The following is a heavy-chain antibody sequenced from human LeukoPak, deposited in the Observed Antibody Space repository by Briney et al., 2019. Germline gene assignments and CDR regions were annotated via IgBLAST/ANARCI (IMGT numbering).Heavy chain of an antibody. CDR2: INHSGST. CDR3: ARGPKWFGAVSWFDP. J-gene: IGHJ5*02. D-gene: IGHD3-10*01. Sequence: SETLSLTCAVYGLSFSGYYWSWLRQPPGKGLEWVGEINHSGSTNYNPSLKSRVTISVDTSKNQFSLKLSSVTAADTAVYYCARGPKWFGAVSWFDPWGQGTLVSVSS. V-gene: IGHV4-34*01. CDR1: GLSFSGYY.